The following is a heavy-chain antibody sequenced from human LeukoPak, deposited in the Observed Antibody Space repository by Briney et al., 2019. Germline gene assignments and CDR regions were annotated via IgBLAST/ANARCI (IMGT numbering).Heavy chain of an antibody. CDR2: ISSSGSTI. CDR3: ARIGYSSSWYNRWSVGPVFP. J-gene: IGHJ5*02. Sequence: GGSLRLSCAASGFTFSSYEMNWVRQAPGKGLEWVSYISSSGSTIYYADSVKGRFTISRDNAKNSLYLQMNSLRAEDTAVYYCARIGYSSSWYNRWSVGPVFPWGQGTLVTVSS. D-gene: IGHD6-13*01. V-gene: IGHV3-48*03. CDR1: GFTFSSYE.